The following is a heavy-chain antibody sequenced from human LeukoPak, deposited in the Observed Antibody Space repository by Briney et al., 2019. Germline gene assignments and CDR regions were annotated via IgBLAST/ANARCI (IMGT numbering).Heavy chain of an antibody. CDR2: IYYSGST. Sequence: PSETLSLTCTVSGGSISSSSYYWGWIRQPPGKGLEWIGYIYYSGSTHYNPSLKSRVTISIGTSKNQFSLKLSSVTAADTAVYFCARYQGTALTWGLPFDPWGQGTLVTVSS. CDR3: ARYQGTALTWGLPFDP. V-gene: IGHV4-39*07. D-gene: IGHD1/OR15-1a*01. CDR1: GGSISSSSYY. J-gene: IGHJ5*02.